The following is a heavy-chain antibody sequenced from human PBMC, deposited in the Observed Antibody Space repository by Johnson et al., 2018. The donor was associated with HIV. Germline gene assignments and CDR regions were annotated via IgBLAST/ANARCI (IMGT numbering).Heavy chain of an antibody. J-gene: IGHJ3*02. V-gene: IGHV3-48*04. CDR2: ISSSGGTI. CDR3: ATDSSSGVYDAFDI. D-gene: IGHD6-13*01. Sequence: VQLVESGGGVVRPGRSLRLSCVASGFTFSNYGMHWVRQAPGKGLEWVSYISSSGGTISNADSVKGRFTISRNNAKNSLYLQMNSLRAEDTAVFYCATDSSSGVYDAFDIWGQGTMVTVSS. CDR1: GFTFSNYG.